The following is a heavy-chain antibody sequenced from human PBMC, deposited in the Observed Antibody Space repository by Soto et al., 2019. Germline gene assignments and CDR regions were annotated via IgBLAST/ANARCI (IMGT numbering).Heavy chain of an antibody. CDR1: GYTFTGYY. CDR3: ARDYVGGAYFVAVGYGLDV. CDR2: INPNSGGT. J-gene: IGHJ6*02. D-gene: IGHD4-17*01. Sequence: QVQLVQSGAEVKKPGASVKVSCKASGYTFTGYYMHWVRQAPGQGLEWMGWINPNSGGTNYAQKFQGCVTITRSTAISTASVGLSRLRSYDTAVYYCARDYVGGAYFVAVGYGLDVWGQGTTVTVSS. V-gene: IGHV1-2*04.